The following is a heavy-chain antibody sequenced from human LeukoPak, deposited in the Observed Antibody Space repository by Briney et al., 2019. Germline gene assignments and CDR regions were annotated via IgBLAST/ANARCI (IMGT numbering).Heavy chain of an antibody. CDR2: IKQDGSDT. V-gene: IGHV3-7*01. CDR3: VRDFSRTRLERPFDY. CDR1: GFTFSTYW. J-gene: IGHJ4*02. Sequence: PGGSLRLPCAASGFTFSTYWMTWVRQAPGKGLEWVANIKQDGSDTYYVDSVKGRFTISKDNARNSLYLQMNSLRAEDTAVYYCVRDFSRTRLERPFDYWGQGTLVTVSS. D-gene: IGHD1-1*01.